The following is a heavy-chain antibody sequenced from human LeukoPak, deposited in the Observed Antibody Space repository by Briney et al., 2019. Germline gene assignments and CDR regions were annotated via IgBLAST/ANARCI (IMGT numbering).Heavy chain of an antibody. CDR3: AREGGSGWYSGWFDP. Sequence: GGSLRLSCAASGFTFSSYSMNWVRQAPGKGLEWISYISTSTTTIYYANSVKGRFTISRDNAKKSLYLQMNSLRVEDTGVYYCAREGGSGWYSGWFDPWGQGTLVTVSS. CDR2: ISTSTTTI. CDR1: GFTFSSYS. D-gene: IGHD6-19*01. V-gene: IGHV3-48*01. J-gene: IGHJ5*02.